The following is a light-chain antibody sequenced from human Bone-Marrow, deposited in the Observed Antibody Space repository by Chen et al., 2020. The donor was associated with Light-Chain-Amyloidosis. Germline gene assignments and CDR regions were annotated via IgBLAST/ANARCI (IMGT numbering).Light chain of an antibody. CDR2: DDS. Sequence: SYVLTQPSSVSVAPGQPATFACGGNNIGSTSVHWYQPTPGQAPLLVVYDDSDRPSGIPERLSGSNSGNTATLTISRVEAGDEADYYCQVWDRSSDRPVFGGGTKLTVL. V-gene: IGLV3-21*02. CDR3: QVWDRSSDRPV. CDR1: NIGSTS. J-gene: IGLJ3*02.